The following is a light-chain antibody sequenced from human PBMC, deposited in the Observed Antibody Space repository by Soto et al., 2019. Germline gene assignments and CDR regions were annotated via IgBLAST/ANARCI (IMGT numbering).Light chain of an antibody. V-gene: IGLV2-14*01. CDR1: SSDVGGYDH. J-gene: IGLJ1*01. Sequence: QSVLTQPASVSLSPGQSITISCTGTSSDVGGYDHVSWYQLHPGKAPKLMVFEVSNRPSGVSYRFSGSKSGNTASLTISGLQAEDEADYFCSSYSISTAYLFGTGTKVTV. CDR2: EVS. CDR3: SSYSISTAYL.